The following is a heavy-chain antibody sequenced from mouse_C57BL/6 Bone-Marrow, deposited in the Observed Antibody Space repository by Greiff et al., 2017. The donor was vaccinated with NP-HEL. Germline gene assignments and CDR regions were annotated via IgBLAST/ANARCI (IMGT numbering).Heavy chain of an antibody. J-gene: IGHJ4*01. CDR3: ARDDYGSRVDY. V-gene: IGHV5-4*01. CDR2: ISDGGSYT. CDR1: GFTFSSYA. D-gene: IGHD1-1*01. Sequence: EVQGVESGGGLVKPGGSLKLSCAASGFTFSSYAMSWVRQTPEKRLEWVATISDGGSYTYYPDNVKGRFTISRDNAKNNLYLQMSHLKSEDTAMYYCARDDYGSRVDYWGQGTSVTVSS.